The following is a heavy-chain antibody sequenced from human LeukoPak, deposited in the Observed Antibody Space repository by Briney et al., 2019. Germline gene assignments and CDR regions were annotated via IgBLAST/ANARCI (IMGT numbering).Heavy chain of an antibody. CDR2: IRYDGTNK. D-gene: IGHD6-19*01. CDR3: ATDVRDEYSSGWYPIGY. Sequence: SGGSLRLSCAASGSIFSSYGMHWVRQAPGKGLEWVAFIRYDGTNKYYADSVKGRFTISRDNSKNTLYLQMNSLRAEDTAVYYCATDVRDEYSSGWYPIGYWGQGTLVTVSS. CDR1: GSIFSSYG. J-gene: IGHJ4*02. V-gene: IGHV3-30*02.